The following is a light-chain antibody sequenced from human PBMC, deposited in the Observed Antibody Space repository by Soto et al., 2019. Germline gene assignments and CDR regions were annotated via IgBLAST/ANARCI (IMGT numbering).Light chain of an antibody. CDR1: SSDVGSHNF. V-gene: IGLV2-23*02. Sequence: QSALTQPASVSGSPGQSITISCTGTSSDVGSHNFVSWYQQRPGKAPKLIIFEVTKRPSGVSNRFSASKSGNTASLTISGVQAEDEADYYCCSYAGTTTWVFGGGTKVTV. CDR3: CSYAGTTTWV. J-gene: IGLJ3*02. CDR2: EVT.